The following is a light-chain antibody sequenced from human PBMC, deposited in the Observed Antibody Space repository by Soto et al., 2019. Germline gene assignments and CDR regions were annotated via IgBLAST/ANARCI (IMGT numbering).Light chain of an antibody. CDR3: QSYDSRLSGVI. CDR1: TSNIGSDYG. Sequence: QSVLTQPPSVSGAPGQRVTISCTGGTSNIGSDYGVHWYQQLPGRAPRLLIYINDKRPSGVPDRFSGSKSGTSASLAITGLQAEDEADYYCQSYDSRLSGVIFGGGTKLTAL. V-gene: IGLV1-40*01. J-gene: IGLJ2*01. CDR2: IND.